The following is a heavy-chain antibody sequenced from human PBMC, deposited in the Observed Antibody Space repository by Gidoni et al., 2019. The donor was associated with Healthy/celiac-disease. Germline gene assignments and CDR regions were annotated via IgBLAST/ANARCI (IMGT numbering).Heavy chain of an antibody. J-gene: IGHJ6*02. D-gene: IGHD1-1*01. CDR3: AKEKVQLEPYYYYGMDV. V-gene: IGHV3-30*18. CDR2: ISYDGSNK. Sequence: QVQLVESGGGVVQPGRSLRLSCAASGFTFSSYGMHWVRQAPGKGLEWVAVISYDGSNKYYADSVKGRFTISRDNSKNTLYLQMNSLRAEDTAVYYCAKEKVQLEPYYYYGMDVWGQGTTVTVSS. CDR1: GFTFSSYG.